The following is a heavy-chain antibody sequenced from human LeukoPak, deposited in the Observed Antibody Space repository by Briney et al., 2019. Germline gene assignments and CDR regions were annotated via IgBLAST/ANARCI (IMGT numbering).Heavy chain of an antibody. CDR1: GFTFSSYA. Sequence: SGGSLRLSCAASGFTFSSYAMSWIRQAPGKGLEWVSAISASGGSTNYADSVKGRFTISRDNSKNTLYLQMNSLIAEDTAVYYCAKVDSGYSYGSVDYWGQGTLVTVSS. D-gene: IGHD5-18*01. J-gene: IGHJ4*02. V-gene: IGHV3-23*01. CDR2: ISASGGST. CDR3: AKVDSGYSYGSVDY.